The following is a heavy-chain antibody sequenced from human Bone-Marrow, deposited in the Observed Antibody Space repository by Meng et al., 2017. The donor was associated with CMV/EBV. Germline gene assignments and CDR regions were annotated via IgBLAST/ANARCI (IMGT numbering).Heavy chain of an antibody. CDR1: GFTFSSYG. CDR2: IRYDGSNK. V-gene: IGHV3-30*02. CDR3: AKDRGYYYGSGSYFWAHDAFDI. J-gene: IGHJ3*02. D-gene: IGHD3-10*01. Sequence: GGSLRLSCAASGFTFSSYGMHWVRQAPGKGLEWVAFIRYDGSNKYYADSVKGRFTISRDNSKNTLYLQMNSLRAEDTAVYYCAKDRGYYYGSGSYFWAHDAFDIWGQGTMVTVSS.